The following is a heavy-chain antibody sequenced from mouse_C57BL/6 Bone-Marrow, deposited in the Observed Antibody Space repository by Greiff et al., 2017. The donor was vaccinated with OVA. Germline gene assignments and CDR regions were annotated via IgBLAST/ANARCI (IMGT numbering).Heavy chain of an antibody. V-gene: IGHV1-74*01. D-gene: IGHD2-3*01. CDR2: IHPSDSDT. CDR1: GYTFTSYW. Sequence: QVQLQQPGAELVKPGASVKVSCKDSGYTFTSYWLHWVKQRPGQGLEWIGRIHPSDSDTNYNQKFKGKATLTVDKSSSTAYMQLSSLTSEDSAVYYCAIHDGYYVRFAYWGQGTLVTVSA. CDR3: AIHDGYYVRFAY. J-gene: IGHJ3*01.